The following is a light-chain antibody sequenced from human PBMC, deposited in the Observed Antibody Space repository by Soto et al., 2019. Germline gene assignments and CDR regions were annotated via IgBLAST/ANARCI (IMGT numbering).Light chain of an antibody. CDR3: QQYGGSPRYT. J-gene: IGKJ2*01. V-gene: IGKV3-20*01. CDR2: GAS. Sequence: EIVLTQSPGTLSLSPGERATLSCRASQSVSSNYLAWYQQKPSQAPRLLIYGASSRATGIPDRFSGSGSGTDFTLTISRLEPEDFAGYYCQQYGGSPRYTFGQGTKLEIK. CDR1: QSVSSNY.